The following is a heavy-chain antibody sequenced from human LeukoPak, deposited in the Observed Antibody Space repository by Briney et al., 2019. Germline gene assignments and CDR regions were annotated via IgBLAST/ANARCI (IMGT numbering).Heavy chain of an antibody. D-gene: IGHD3-9*01. CDR3: AKDERYSHFDY. CDR1: GFIFSNYA. Sequence: PGGSLRLSCAASGFIFSNYAMGWVRQAPGKGLEWVSGIGGSGGGTYYADSVKGRFTISRDNSKNTLYLQMNSLRAEDTAVYYCAKDERYSHFDYWGQGTLVTVSS. V-gene: IGHV3-23*01. J-gene: IGHJ4*02. CDR2: IGGSGGGT.